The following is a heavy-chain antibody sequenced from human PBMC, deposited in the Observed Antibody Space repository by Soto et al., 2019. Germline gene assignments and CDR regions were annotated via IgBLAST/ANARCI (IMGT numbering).Heavy chain of an antibody. CDR3: ASWYSSSWSNFDY. Sequence: ETLSLTCTVSGGSVSSGNYYWNWIRQSPGKGLEWIGYMYYSGSTNYNPSLKSRVTISVDTSKNQFSLKLSSVTAADTAVYYCASWYSSSWSNFDYWGKGTLVTVSS. J-gene: IGHJ4*02. D-gene: IGHD6-13*01. V-gene: IGHV4-61*01. CDR2: MYYSGST. CDR1: GGSVSSGNYY.